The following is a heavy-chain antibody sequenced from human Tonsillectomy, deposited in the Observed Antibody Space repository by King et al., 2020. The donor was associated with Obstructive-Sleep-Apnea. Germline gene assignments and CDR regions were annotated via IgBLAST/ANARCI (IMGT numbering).Heavy chain of an antibody. CDR2: INSDGSST. CDR1: GVTFRSYW. J-gene: IGHJ4*02. Sequence: DVQLVESGGGLVQPGGSLRLSCAASGVTFRSYWMHWVRQAPGKGLVWVSRINSDGSSTRYADSVKGRLTISRDNAKNTLYLQMNSLRAEDTAVYYCVREGTYCGGDCYGGWGQGTLGTVSS. CDR3: VREGTYCGGDCYGG. V-gene: IGHV3-74*01. D-gene: IGHD2-21*02.